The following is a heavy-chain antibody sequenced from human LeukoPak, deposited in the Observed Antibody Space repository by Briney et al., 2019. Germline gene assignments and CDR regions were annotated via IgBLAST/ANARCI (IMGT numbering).Heavy chain of an antibody. J-gene: IGHJ4*02. Sequence: SETLSLICTVSGGSISSYYWSWIRQPPGKGLEWIGYVSYSGSTNYNSTLKSRVTISVDTSKNQFSLKLSSVTAADTAVYYCARGYCSGGTCYRTFFDYWGQGTLVTASS. CDR2: VSYSGST. V-gene: IGHV4-59*01. CDR3: ARGYCSGGTCYRTFFDY. D-gene: IGHD2-15*01. CDR1: GGSISSYY.